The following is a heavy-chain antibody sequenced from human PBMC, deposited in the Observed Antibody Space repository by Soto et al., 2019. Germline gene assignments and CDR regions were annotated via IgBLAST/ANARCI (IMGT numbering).Heavy chain of an antibody. CDR1: GYTFTSYA. V-gene: IGHV1-3*01. CDR3: ARGAKWELLAYFDY. D-gene: IGHD1-26*01. J-gene: IGHJ4*02. Sequence: QVQLVQSGAEVKKPGASVKVSCKASGYTFTSYAMHWVRQAPGQRLEWMGWIKAGNGNTKYSQKFKGRVTITRDTSASTAYMELSSLRSDDTAVYYCARGAKWELLAYFDYWGQGTLVTVSS. CDR2: IKAGNGNT.